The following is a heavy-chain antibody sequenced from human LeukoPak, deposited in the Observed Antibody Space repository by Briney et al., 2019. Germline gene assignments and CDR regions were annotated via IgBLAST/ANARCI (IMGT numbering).Heavy chain of an antibody. D-gene: IGHD3-3*01. CDR2: IYYSGST. Sequence: SETLSLTYTVSGGSISSHYWSWIRQPPGKGLEWIGYIYYSGSTNYNPSLKSRVTISVDTSKNQFSLKLSSVTAADTAVYYCARGVDSDDYYYYYMDVWGKGTTVTVSS. V-gene: IGHV4-59*11. J-gene: IGHJ6*03. CDR1: GGSISSHY. CDR3: ARGVDSDDYYYYYMDV.